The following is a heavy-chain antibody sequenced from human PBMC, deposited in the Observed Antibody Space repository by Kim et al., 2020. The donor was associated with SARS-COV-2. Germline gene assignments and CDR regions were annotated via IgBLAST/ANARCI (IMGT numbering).Heavy chain of an antibody. CDR3: ARGEHDFWSGPRGDWFDP. CDR1: GYTFTGYY. J-gene: IGHJ5*02. Sequence: ASVKVSCKASGYTFTGYYMHWVRQAPGQGLEWMGWINPNSGGTNYAQKFQGRVTMTRDTSISTAYMELSRLRSDDTAVYYCARGEHDFWSGPRGDWFDPWGQGTLVTVSS. V-gene: IGHV1-2*02. CDR2: INPNSGGT. D-gene: IGHD3-3*01.